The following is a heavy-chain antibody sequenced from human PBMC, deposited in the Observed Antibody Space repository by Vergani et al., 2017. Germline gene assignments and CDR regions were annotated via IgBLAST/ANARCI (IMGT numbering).Heavy chain of an antibody. J-gene: IGHJ3*02. D-gene: IGHD3-9*01. Sequence: QVQLVESGGGVVQPGRSLRLSCAASGFTFSSYAMHWVRQAPGKGLEWVAVISYDGSNKYYADSVKGRFTISRDNSKNTLYLQMNSLRAEDTAVYYCARDLGYDILSPVPGSGNAFDIWGQGTMVTVSS. V-gene: IGHV3-30-3*01. CDR2: ISYDGSNK. CDR1: GFTFSSYA. CDR3: ARDLGYDILSPVPGSGNAFDI.